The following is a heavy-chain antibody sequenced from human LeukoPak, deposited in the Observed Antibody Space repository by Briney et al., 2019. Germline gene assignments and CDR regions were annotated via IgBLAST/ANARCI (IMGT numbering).Heavy chain of an antibody. CDR3: ARGIYCRGGNCYSVYFDS. Sequence: PGGSLRLSCAASGFTFSDFSMHWVRQAPGKGLEWVSLISSNAAKIYYADSVKGRFTISRDNSKNTLYLQMSGLTVEDSALYYCARGIYCRGGNCYSVYFDSWGQGTLVTVSS. V-gene: IGHV3-30*04. CDR2: ISSNAAKI. D-gene: IGHD2-15*01. J-gene: IGHJ4*02. CDR1: GFTFSDFS.